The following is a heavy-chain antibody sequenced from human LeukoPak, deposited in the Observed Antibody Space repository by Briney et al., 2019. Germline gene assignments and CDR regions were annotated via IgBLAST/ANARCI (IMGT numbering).Heavy chain of an antibody. D-gene: IGHD6-13*01. CDR1: GFTFSSYD. CDR3: GRVAPGGRHIDY. J-gene: IGHJ4*02. V-gene: IGHV3-30*03. CDR2: ISYDGSNK. Sequence: GRSLRLSCAASGFTFSSYDMHWVRQAPGKGLEWVAVISYDGSNKYYADSVKGRFTISRDNSKNTLYLQMNSLRAEDAAVYYCGRVAPGGRHIDYWGQGTLVTVS.